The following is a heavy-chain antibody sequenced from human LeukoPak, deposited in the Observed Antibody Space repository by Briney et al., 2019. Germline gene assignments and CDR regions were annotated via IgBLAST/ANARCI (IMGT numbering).Heavy chain of an antibody. J-gene: IGHJ6*03. CDR1: GGSISSSSYY. D-gene: IGHD2-15*01. V-gene: IGHV4-39*07. CDR2: IYYSGST. Sequence: SETLSLTCTVSGGSISSSSYYWGWIRQPPGKGLEWIGSIYYSGSTYYNPSLKSRVTISVDTSKNQFSLKLSSVTAADTAVYYCARKYPTRPRYCSGGSCYSTGFYYYYMDVWGKGTTVTVSS. CDR3: ARKYPTRPRYCSGGSCYSTGFYYYYMDV.